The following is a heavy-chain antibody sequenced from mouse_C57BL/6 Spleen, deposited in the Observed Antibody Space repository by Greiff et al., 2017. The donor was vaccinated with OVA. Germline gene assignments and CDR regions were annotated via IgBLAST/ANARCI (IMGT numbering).Heavy chain of an antibody. CDR3: AVYYDYGAWFAY. CDR1: GYAFSSSW. CDR2: IYPGDGDT. J-gene: IGHJ3*01. V-gene: IGHV1-82*01. Sequence: QVQLQQSGPELVKPGASVKISCKASGYAFSSSWMNWVKQRPGKGLEWIGRIYPGDGDTNYNGKFKGKATLTADKSSSTAYMQLSSLTSEDSAVYCCAVYYDYGAWFAYWGQGTLVTVSA. D-gene: IGHD2-4*01.